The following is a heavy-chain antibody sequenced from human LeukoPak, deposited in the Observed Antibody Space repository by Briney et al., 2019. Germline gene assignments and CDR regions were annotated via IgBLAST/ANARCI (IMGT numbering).Heavy chain of an antibody. Sequence: GGSLRVFCAASGFTFSSYSMNWVCQAPGKGLEGVSSISSSSSYIYYADSVKGRFTISRDNAKNSLYPQMNSLRAEDTAVYYCARDSGSGWSKDFDYWGQGTLVTVSS. CDR3: ARDSGSGWSKDFDY. V-gene: IGHV3-21*01. CDR1: GFTFSSYS. CDR2: ISSSSSYI. D-gene: IGHD6-19*01. J-gene: IGHJ4*02.